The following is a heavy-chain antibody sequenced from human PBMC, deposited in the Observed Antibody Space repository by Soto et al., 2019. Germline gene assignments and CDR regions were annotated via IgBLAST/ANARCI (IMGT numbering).Heavy chain of an antibody. D-gene: IGHD3-10*01. Sequence: ASVKVSCKASGYTFTSYGISWVRQAPGQGLEWMGWISAYNGNTNYAQKLQGRVTMTTDTSTSTAYMELRSLRSDDTAVYYCARATSGSVLWFGELLYDYSGMDVWGQGTTVTVSS. V-gene: IGHV1-18*01. CDR2: ISAYNGNT. CDR1: GYTFTSYG. J-gene: IGHJ6*02. CDR3: ARATSGSVLWFGELLYDYSGMDV.